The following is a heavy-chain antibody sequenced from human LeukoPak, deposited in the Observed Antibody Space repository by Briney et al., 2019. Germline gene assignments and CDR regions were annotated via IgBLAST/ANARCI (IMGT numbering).Heavy chain of an antibody. V-gene: IGHV3-7*05. CDR3: ARTQCISTRCSHYFDY. CDR2: IKQDGSYK. CDR1: GFTFSTYW. J-gene: IGHJ4*02. Sequence: PGRSLTPSCAPAGFTFSTYWIGWVRHPPRKGREWVANIKQDGSYKYYVDSVKGRLTISRDNSKNSLYLQMNSLRAEDTAVYYCARTQCISTRCSHYFDYWGQGTLVTVSS. D-gene: IGHD2-2*01.